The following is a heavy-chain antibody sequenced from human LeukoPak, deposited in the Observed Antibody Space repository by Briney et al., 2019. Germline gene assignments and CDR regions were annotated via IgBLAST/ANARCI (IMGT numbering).Heavy chain of an antibody. Sequence: PSETLSLTCTVSGGSISSYYWSWIRQPPGKGLEWIGYIYYSGSTNYNPSLKSRVTISVDTSKNQFSLKLSSVTAADTAVYYCARHRYDYDSSGYFDYWGQGTQVTVSS. D-gene: IGHD3-22*01. V-gene: IGHV4-59*01. J-gene: IGHJ4*02. CDR1: GGSISSYY. CDR3: ARHRYDYDSSGYFDY. CDR2: IYYSGST.